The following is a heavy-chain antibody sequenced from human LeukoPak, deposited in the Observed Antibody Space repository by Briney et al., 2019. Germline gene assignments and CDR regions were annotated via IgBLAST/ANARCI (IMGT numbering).Heavy chain of an antibody. J-gene: IGHJ4*02. D-gene: IGHD3-22*01. V-gene: IGHV3-33*01. CDR3: ARRGPPPNYYDTSGYYY. Sequence: GGSLRLSCAASGFTFSSYAMHWVRQAPGKGLEGGAVIYNDGSKKYYADSVKGRFTISRENTKNTLYLQMNRLRAEHTAVYYCARRGPPPNYYDTSGYYYWGQGPLVTVSS. CDR1: GFTFSSYA. CDR2: IYNDGSKK.